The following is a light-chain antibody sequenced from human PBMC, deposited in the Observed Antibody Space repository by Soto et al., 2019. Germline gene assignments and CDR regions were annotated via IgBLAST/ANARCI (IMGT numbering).Light chain of an antibody. Sequence: EIVMTQSPATLSVYPEERATLSCRSNQSVSSNLAWYQQKPGQAPRLLIYSVSTRATGMPARFSGSGPGTEVTLTINSRLYEEVVISYCWQYHKRLPCTFGQGTRVEI. CDR3: WQYHKRLPCT. CDR2: SVS. J-gene: IGKJ1*01. V-gene: IGKV3-15*01. CDR1: QSVSSN.